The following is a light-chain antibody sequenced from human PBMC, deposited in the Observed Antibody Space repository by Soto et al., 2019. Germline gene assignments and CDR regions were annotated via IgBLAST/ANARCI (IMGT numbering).Light chain of an antibody. CDR1: QDIENY. CDR2: GAS. V-gene: IGKV1-33*01. Sequence: DIQLTQSPSSLSSSVGDRFTITCQASQDIENYLNWYQQKPGKAPRVLIYGASNLEKGVASRFSGSGSGTDFIFTISSLQPEDIGTYYCQQYDNLALTFGGGTKVDIK. CDR3: QQYDNLALT. J-gene: IGKJ4*01.